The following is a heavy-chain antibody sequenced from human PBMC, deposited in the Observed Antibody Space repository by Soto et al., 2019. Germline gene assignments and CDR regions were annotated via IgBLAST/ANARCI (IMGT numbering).Heavy chain of an antibody. J-gene: IGHJ6*02. CDR2: ISAYNGNT. Sequence: QVQLVQSGAEVKKPGASVKVSCKASGYTFTSYGISWVRQAPGQGLEWMGWISAYNGNTNYAQKLQGRVTMNTDTPTSTAYMGLRSRRSDDTAVYYCAREVGRYHDTPRGYYHGMDVWGQGTTVTVSS. CDR1: GYTFTSYG. D-gene: IGHD1-26*01. CDR3: AREVGRYHDTPRGYYHGMDV. V-gene: IGHV1-18*01.